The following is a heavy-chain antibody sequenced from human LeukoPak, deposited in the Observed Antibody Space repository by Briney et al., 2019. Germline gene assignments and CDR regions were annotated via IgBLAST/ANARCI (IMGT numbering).Heavy chain of an antibody. CDR2: INPNSGGT. V-gene: IGHV1-2*02. D-gene: IGHD4-11*01. J-gene: IGHJ4*02. CDR3: ARGMTTVTTRSYFDY. Sequence: PGASVKVSCKASGYTFTGYYMHWVRQAPGQGLEWMGWINPNSGGTNYAQKFQGRVTITADKSTSTAYMELSSLRSEDTAVYYCARGMTTVTTRSYFDYWGQGTLVTVSS. CDR1: GYTFTGYY.